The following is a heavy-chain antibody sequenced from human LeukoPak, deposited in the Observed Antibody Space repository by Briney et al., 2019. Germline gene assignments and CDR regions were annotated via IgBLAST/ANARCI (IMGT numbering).Heavy chain of an antibody. V-gene: IGHV3-9*01. J-gene: IGHJ6*02. CDR3: AKGSGSWFAPMDV. CDR1: GFTFDDYA. Sequence: GRSLRLSCAASGFTFDDYAMHWVRQAPGKGLEWVSGISWNSGGIGYADSVKGRFTISRDNAKNSLYLQMNSLRAEDTALYFCAKGSGSWFAPMDVWGQGTTVTVSS. CDR2: ISWNSGGI. D-gene: IGHD2-15*01.